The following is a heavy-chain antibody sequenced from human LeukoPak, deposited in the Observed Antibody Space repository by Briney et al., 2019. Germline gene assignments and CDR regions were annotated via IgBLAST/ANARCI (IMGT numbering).Heavy chain of an antibody. D-gene: IGHD6-13*01. J-gene: IGHJ6*02. CDR1: GFTFGDYS. CDR2: IRSTAYGGTT. CDR3: TRHIPAAGYYFYGMDV. V-gene: IGHV3-49*03. Sequence: GGSLRLSCTASGFTFGDYSMSWFRQAPGKGLEWVGFIRSTAYGGTTEYAASVNGGFTISRDDSTSIAYLQMNSLITEDTAVYYCTRHIPAAGYYFYGMDVWGQGTTVTVSS.